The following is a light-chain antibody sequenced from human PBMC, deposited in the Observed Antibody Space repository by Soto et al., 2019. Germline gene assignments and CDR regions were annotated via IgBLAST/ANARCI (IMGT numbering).Light chain of an antibody. CDR1: QNANSC. Sequence: DIQMSQSPSTLSASVGDRVTITCRASQNANSCLAWYQQRPGKAPKLLIDKASSLESGVPSRFSGSGSGTEFTLTISCLQPDDFATYYCQQYKSYSQFTFGGGTKVEIK. CDR2: KAS. V-gene: IGKV1-5*03. CDR3: QQYKSYSQFT. J-gene: IGKJ4*01.